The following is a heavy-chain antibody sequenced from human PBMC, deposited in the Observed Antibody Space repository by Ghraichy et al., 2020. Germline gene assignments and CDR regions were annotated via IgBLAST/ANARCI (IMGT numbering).Heavy chain of an antibody. CDR2: IYYSGGT. CDR1: GGSISSYY. D-gene: IGHD3/OR15-3a*01. V-gene: IGHV4-59*01. CDR3: ARVDVEYFDFWRRWFYP. Sequence: SETLSLTCTVSGGSISSYYWSWIRQPPGKGLEWIGYIYYSGGTNHKPSLKSGVTISVDTSKNQFSLKLSSVTAADTAVYYCARVDVEYFDFWRRWFYPWGRGNLVTVSS. J-gene: IGHJ5*02.